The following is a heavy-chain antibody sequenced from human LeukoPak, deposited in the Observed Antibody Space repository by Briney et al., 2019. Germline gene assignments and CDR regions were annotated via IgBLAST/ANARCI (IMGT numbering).Heavy chain of an antibody. CDR2: IKSKTDGTTT. D-gene: IGHD3-3*01. CDR3: ATHQLYSGYWSGSLPH. CDR1: GFTFNNAW. Sequence: PGGSLRLSCAASGFTFNNAWMSWVRQAPGQGLEWVGRIKSKTDGTTTDYAAPVRGRFTSTRDDSKNTLYLQMNSLQPEDTPVYSCATHQLYSGYWSGSLPHWGPGTLVTVSS. J-gene: IGHJ4*02. V-gene: IGHV3-15*01.